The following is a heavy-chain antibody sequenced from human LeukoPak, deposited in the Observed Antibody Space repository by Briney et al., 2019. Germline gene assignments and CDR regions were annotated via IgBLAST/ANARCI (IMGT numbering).Heavy chain of an antibody. CDR2: IEYSGST. D-gene: IGHD3-16*01. CDR3: ARRGEMMNAFDI. V-gene: IGHV4-39*01. J-gene: IGHJ3*02. CDR1: GDSISSSSYY. Sequence: PSVTVSLTCTVSGDSISSSSYYWGWIRQPPGKGLEWIGSIEYSGSTYCNPSLKSRVTISVDTSKNQFSLKLSSVTAADTAVYYCARRGEMMNAFDIWGQGTTVTVSS.